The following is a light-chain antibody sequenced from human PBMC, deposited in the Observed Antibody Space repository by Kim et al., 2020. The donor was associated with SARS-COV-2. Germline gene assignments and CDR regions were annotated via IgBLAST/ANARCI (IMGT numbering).Light chain of an antibody. CDR3: QQRRGT. CDR2: DAS. CDR1: QSISTY. V-gene: IGKV3-11*01. Sequence: PAERATLSCRASQSISTYLAWYQQKPGQAPRLLIYDASRRDTGIPPRFSGSGSGTDFTLTISSLEPEDFAVYYCQQRRGTFGQGTKVDIK. J-gene: IGKJ1*01.